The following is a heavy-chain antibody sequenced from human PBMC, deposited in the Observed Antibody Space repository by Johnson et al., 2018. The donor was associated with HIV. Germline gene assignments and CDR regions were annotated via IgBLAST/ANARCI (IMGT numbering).Heavy chain of an antibody. CDR2: IRSKANSYAT. V-gene: IGHV3-73*01. CDR3: TVHSGERTDHDAFDI. Sequence: VQLVESGGGLVKPGGSLKLSCAASGFTFSGSAMHWVRQASGKGLEWVGRIRSKANSYATAYAASVKGRFTISRDDSKNTAYLQMNSLKTEDTAVYYCTVHSGERTDHDAFDIWGQGTKVTVSS. CDR1: GFTFSGSA. D-gene: IGHD1-26*01. J-gene: IGHJ3*02.